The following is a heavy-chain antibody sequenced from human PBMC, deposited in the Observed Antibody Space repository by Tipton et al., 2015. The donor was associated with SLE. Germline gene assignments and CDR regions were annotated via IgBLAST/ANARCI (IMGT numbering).Heavy chain of an antibody. Sequence: TLSLTCTVSGGSISSGSYYWSWIRQPAGKGLEWIGYIYTSGSTNYNPSLKSRVTISVDTSKNHFSLKLSSVTAADTAVYYCARETRAVADGTYYMDVWGQGTTVTVSS. D-gene: IGHD6-19*01. CDR2: IYTSGST. CDR1: GGSISSGSYY. V-gene: IGHV4-61*09. CDR3: ARETRAVADGTYYMDV. J-gene: IGHJ6*03.